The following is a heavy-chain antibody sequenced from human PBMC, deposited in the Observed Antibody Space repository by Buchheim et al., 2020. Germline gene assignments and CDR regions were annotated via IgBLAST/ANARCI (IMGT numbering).Heavy chain of an antibody. Sequence: QVQLQESGPGLVKPSETLSLTCTVSGCSISSYYWSWIRQPAGKGLEWIGRIYTSGSTNYNPSLKSRVTMSVDPSKNQFSLKLSSVTAADTAVYYCARAFAKKAYCGGDCYSDYYYYYGMDVWGQGTT. CDR2: IYTSGST. CDR3: ARAFAKKAYCGGDCYSDYYYYYGMDV. CDR1: GCSISSYY. D-gene: IGHD2-21*02. J-gene: IGHJ6*02. V-gene: IGHV4-4*07.